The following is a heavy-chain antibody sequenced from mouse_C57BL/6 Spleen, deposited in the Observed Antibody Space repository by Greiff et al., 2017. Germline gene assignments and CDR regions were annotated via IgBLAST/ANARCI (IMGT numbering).Heavy chain of an antibody. CDR3: ARAGNYYGSSYYFDY. CDR1: GFTFSDYG. CDR2: ISSGSSTI. J-gene: IGHJ2*01. V-gene: IGHV5-17*01. Sequence: EVKLMESGGGLVKPGGSLKLSCAASGFTFSDYGMHWVRQAPEKGLEWVAYISSGSSTIYYADTVKGRFTISRDNAKNTLFLQMTSLRSEDTAMYYCARAGNYYGSSYYFDYWGQGTTLTVSS. D-gene: IGHD1-1*01.